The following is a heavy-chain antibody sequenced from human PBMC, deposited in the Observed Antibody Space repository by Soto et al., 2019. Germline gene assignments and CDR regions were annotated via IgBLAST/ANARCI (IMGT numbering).Heavy chain of an antibody. CDR3: ARIRITMIRPNAFDI. D-gene: IGHD3-22*01. Sequence: GASLKISCKRSGYSFTSYWISWVRQMPGKGLEWMGRIDPSDSYANYSPSFQGHVTISADKSISTAYLQWSSLKASDTAMYYCARIRITMIRPNAFDIWGQGTMVTVSS. CDR2: IDPSDSYA. J-gene: IGHJ3*02. V-gene: IGHV5-10-1*01. CDR1: GYSFTSYW.